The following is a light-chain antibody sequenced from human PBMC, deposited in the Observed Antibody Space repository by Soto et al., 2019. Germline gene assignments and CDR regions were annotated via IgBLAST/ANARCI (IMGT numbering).Light chain of an antibody. Sequence: DIQMTHSPSSLSASVGDRVTITCRASQSIRDYLNWYQHKPGMAPQLLIYAASNLQTGVPSRFSGSGSGTEFTLTIASLQPEDFATYYCQQSYSTPRTFGQGTKVDI. CDR1: QSIRDY. J-gene: IGKJ1*01. CDR2: AAS. CDR3: QQSYSTPRT. V-gene: IGKV1-39*01.